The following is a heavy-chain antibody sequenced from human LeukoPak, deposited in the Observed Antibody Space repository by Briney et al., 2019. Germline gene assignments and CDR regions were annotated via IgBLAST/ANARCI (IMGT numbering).Heavy chain of an antibody. CDR2: ITENGDRS. CDR1: EFTFSGYA. Sequence: PGGSLRLSCAASEFTFSGYAMSWVRQAPGKGPEWVSTITENGDRSYYTDSVKGRFTISRDNSKNTLYLQMNSLRAEDTAVYYCARDLVYDFWSGYSAGRFDYWGQGTLVTVSS. J-gene: IGHJ4*02. V-gene: IGHV3-23*01. D-gene: IGHD3-3*01. CDR3: ARDLVYDFWSGYSAGRFDY.